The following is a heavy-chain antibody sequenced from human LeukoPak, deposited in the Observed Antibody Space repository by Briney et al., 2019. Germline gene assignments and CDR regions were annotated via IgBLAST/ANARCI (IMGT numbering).Heavy chain of an antibody. CDR1: GFPFSSYS. CDR3: AREGWFGDVNDNWFDP. D-gene: IGHD3-10*01. J-gene: IGHJ5*02. Sequence: GGSLSLSCAASGFPFSSYSMNWVRQAPGKGLEWVSSISSSSSYIYYADSVKGRSTISRDNAKNSLYLQMNSLRAEDTAVYYCAREGWFGDVNDNWFDPWGQGTLVTVSS. V-gene: IGHV3-21*01. CDR2: ISSSSSYI.